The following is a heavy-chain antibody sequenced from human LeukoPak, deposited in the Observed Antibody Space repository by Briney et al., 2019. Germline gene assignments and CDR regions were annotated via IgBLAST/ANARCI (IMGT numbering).Heavy chain of an antibody. D-gene: IGHD6-6*01. CDR2: IYYSGST. V-gene: IGHV4-59*01. CDR3: ARAYSSSSPFDY. J-gene: IGHJ4*02. CDR1: GCSISSYY. Sequence: SETLSLTCTVSGCSISSYYWSWIRQPPGKGLEWIGYIYYSGSTNYNPSLKSRVTISVDTSKNQFSLKLSSVTAADTAVYYCARAYSSSSPFDYWGQGTLVTVSS.